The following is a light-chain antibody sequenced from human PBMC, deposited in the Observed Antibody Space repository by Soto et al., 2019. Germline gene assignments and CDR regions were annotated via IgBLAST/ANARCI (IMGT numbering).Light chain of an antibody. V-gene: IGLV2-14*01. Sequence: QSALTQPASVSGSPGQSITISCTGTSSDVGGYNYVSWYQQHPGKAPKLIIYEVINRPSGVSNRFAGSKSGNTASLTISGLQAEDEADYYCSSYTSSRTLDVVFGGGTKLTVL. CDR1: SSDVGGYNY. CDR2: EVI. CDR3: SSYTSSRTLDVV. J-gene: IGLJ2*01.